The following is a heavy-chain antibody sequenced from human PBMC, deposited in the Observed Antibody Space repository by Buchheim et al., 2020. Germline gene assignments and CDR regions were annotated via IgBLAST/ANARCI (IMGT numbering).Heavy chain of an antibody. Sequence: EVQLVESGGGLVQPGGSLRLSCAASGFTFSSYEMNWVRQAPGKGLEWVSYISSSGSTIYYADSVKGRFTISRDNAKNSLYLQMNSLRAEDTAAYYCARVGPGGIAVAGTNYYYYYGMDVWGQGTT. CDR3: ARVGPGGIAVAGTNYYYYYGMDV. CDR1: GFTFSSYE. J-gene: IGHJ6*02. V-gene: IGHV3-48*03. D-gene: IGHD6-19*01. CDR2: ISSSGSTI.